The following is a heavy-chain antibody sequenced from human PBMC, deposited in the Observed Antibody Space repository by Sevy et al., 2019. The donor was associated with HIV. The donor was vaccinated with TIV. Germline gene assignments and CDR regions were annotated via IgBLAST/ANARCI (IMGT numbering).Heavy chain of an antibody. Sequence: SETLSLTCTVSGDSISGYYWSWIRQPPGKGLEWIGYIYYSGRTDYSPSLKSRVTISEDTSKNQFSLKLSSVTAADTAMYYCARTFLEYYYGVDVWGQGTTVTVSS. CDR2: IYYSGRT. D-gene: IGHD3-3*02. CDR3: ARTFLEYYYGVDV. V-gene: IGHV4-59*01. J-gene: IGHJ6*02. CDR1: GDSISGYY.